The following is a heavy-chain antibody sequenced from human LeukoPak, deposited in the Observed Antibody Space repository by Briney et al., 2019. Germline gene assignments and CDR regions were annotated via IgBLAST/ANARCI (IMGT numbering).Heavy chain of an antibody. CDR1: GFTFSNYI. D-gene: IGHD3-3*01. V-gene: IGHV3-48*01. J-gene: IGHJ5*01. Sequence: GSLRLSCAASGFTFSNYIMNWVRQAPGKGLEWVSYISSDSRTIYYADSVKGRFTISRDNAKNSLYLQMNSLRAEDTAVYYCTRDPEWGVWFDSWGQGTLVTVSS. CDR3: TRDPEWGVWFDS. CDR2: ISSDSRTI.